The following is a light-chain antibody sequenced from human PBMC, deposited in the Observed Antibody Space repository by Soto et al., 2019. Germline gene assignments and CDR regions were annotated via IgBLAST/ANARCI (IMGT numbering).Light chain of an antibody. CDR2: GAS. CDR1: QSLTNSF. V-gene: IGKV3-20*01. Sequence: EIVLTQSPGTLSLSPGERSTLSCMSSQSLTNSFIAWYQQKPGQAPRLLIYGASSRATGIPDRFSGTGSETDFTLTINRLEPEDFAVYYCQQYENSPITFGQGTRLEIK. J-gene: IGKJ5*01. CDR3: QQYENSPIT.